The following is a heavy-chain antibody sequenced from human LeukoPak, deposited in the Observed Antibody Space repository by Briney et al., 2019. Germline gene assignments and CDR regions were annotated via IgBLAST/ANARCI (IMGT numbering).Heavy chain of an antibody. CDR2: IKQDGSEK. J-gene: IGHJ4*02. D-gene: IGHD6-13*01. V-gene: IGHV3-7*01. CDR3: ARWWQQLQFDY. Sequence: GGSLGLSCAASGFTFSSYWMSWVRQAPGKGLEWVAIIKQDGSEKYYVDSVKGRFTISRDNAKNSLYLQMNSLRAEDTAVYYCARWWQQLQFDYWGQGTLVTVSS. CDR1: GFTFSSYW.